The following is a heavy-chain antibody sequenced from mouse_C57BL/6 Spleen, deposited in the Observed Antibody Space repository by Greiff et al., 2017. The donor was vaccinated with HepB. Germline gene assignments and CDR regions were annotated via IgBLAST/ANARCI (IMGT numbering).Heavy chain of an antibody. CDR2: IDPNSGGT. D-gene: IGHD2-3*01. Sequence: VQLQHPGAELVKPGASVKLSCKASGYTFTSYWMHWVKQRPGRGLEWIGRIDPNSGGTKYNEKFKSKATLTVDKPSSTAYMQLSSLTSEDSAVYYCARVYDGYYYAMDYWGQGTSVTVSS. V-gene: IGHV1-72*01. J-gene: IGHJ4*01. CDR1: GYTFTSYW. CDR3: ARVYDGYYYAMDY.